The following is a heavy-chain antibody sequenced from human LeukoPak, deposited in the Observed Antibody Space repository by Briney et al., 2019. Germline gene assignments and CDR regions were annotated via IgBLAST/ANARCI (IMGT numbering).Heavy chain of an antibody. D-gene: IGHD2-2*01. CDR2: IYYSGST. CDR3: ARSLRSKVPAAMVIGY. Sequence: PSETLSLTCTVSGGSISSYYWSWIRQPPRKGLEWIGYIYYSGSTNYNPSLKSRVTISVDTSKNQFSLKLSSVTAADTAVYYCARSLRSKVPAAMVIGYWGQGTLVTVSS. J-gene: IGHJ4*02. CDR1: GGSISSYY. V-gene: IGHV4-59*01.